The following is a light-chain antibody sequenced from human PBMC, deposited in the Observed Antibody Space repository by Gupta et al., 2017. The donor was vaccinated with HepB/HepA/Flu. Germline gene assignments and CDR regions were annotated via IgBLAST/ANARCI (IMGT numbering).Light chain of an antibody. Sequence: QSVLTQSPSASGTPGQRVIISCSGSHSNIGTNFMYWFQQFPGTAPKPLIFRSNQRPSGVPDRFSGSKSGTSASLAISGLRSEDEADYYCVAWDDTLGGWVFGGGTKLTVL. CDR1: HSNIGTNF. V-gene: IGLV1-47*01. J-gene: IGLJ3*02. CDR2: RSN. CDR3: VAWDDTLGGWV.